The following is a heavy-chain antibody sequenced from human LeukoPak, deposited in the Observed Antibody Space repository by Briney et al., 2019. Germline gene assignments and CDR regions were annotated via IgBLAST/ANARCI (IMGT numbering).Heavy chain of an antibody. CDR2: IWYDGSNR. V-gene: IGHV3-33*01. J-gene: IGHJ4*02. Sequence: GGSLRLSCAASGFTFSGYGMHWVRQAPGKGLEWVAVIWYDGSNRYHADSVTGRFTISRDNSKNTLYLQMNGLRAEDTALYYCARIGYCSSISCLGEADYWGQGTLIIVSS. CDR1: GFTFSGYG. CDR3: ARIGYCSSISCLGEADY. D-gene: IGHD2-2*01.